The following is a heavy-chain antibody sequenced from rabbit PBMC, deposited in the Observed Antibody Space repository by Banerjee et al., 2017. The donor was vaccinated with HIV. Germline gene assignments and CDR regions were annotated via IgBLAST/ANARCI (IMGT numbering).Heavy chain of an antibody. V-gene: IGHV1S45*01. CDR1: GFDFSSNA. J-gene: IGHJ4*01. CDR2: IYAGSSGST. Sequence: QQQLEESGGGLVKPEGSLTLTCKASGFDFSSNAMCWVRQAPGKGLEWIACIYAGSSGSTWYASWAKGRFTISKTSSTTVTLQMTSLTAADTATYFCARRIGSSPYGSFSLWGPGTLVTVS. CDR3: ARRIGSSPYGSFSL. D-gene: IGHD8-1*01.